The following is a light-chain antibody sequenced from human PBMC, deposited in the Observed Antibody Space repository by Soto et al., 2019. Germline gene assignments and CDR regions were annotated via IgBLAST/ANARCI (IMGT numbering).Light chain of an antibody. CDR2: EVS. V-gene: IGLV2-23*02. J-gene: IGLJ3*02. Sequence: QSVLTQPASVSGSPGQSIAISCTGTSSDVGGYDRVSWYQQHPDKAPTLMIYEVSKRPSGVSSRFSGSKSGNTASLTISGLQAEDEADYYCCSSVGSPNWVFGGGTKLTVL. CDR3: CSSVGSPNWV. CDR1: SSDVGGYDR.